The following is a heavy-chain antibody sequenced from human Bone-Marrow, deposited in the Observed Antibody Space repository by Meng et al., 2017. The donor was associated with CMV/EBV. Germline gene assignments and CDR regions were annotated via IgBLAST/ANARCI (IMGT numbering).Heavy chain of an antibody. CDR2: IIPIFGTA. V-gene: IGHV1-69*05. CDR1: GGTFSSYA. D-gene: IGHD2-2*01. CDR3: ARVPDCSSTSCYDAFDI. J-gene: IGHJ3*02. Sequence: SVKVSCKPSGGTFSSYAISWVRQAPGQGLEWMGGIIPIFGTANYAQKFQGRVTITTDESTSTAYMELSSLRSEDTAVYYCARVPDCSSTSCYDAFDIWGQGTMVTVSS.